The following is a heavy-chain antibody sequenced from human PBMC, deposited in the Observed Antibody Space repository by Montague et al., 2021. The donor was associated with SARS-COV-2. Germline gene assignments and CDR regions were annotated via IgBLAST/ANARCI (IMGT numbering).Heavy chain of an antibody. V-gene: IGHV3-74*01. Sequence: SWSFSCDASGFTFNNYWMHWVRQAPGKGLVWVSRINNDESRTTYADSVRGRFTISRDNAKNTLYLQMNSLRAEDTAVYYCVRDLGWDADYWGQGTLVTVSS. CDR1: GFTFNNYW. CDR3: VRDLGWDADY. D-gene: IGHD6-19*01. CDR2: INNDESRT. J-gene: IGHJ4*02.